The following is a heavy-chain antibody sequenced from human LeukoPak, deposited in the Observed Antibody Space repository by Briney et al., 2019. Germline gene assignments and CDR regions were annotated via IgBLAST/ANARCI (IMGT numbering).Heavy chain of an antibody. D-gene: IGHD3-22*01. Sequence: PSQTLSLTCNVSGGSISSGRYYWGWIRQPPGKGLEWIGSIYYSGNTYHSPSLMSRVTISVDTSKNQFSLKLSSVTAADTAVYYCARAPHFFDTSGSRYYFDYWGQGALVTVSS. CDR2: IYYSGNT. J-gene: IGHJ4*02. V-gene: IGHV4-39*07. CDR1: GGSISSGRYY. CDR3: ARAPHFFDTSGSRYYFDY.